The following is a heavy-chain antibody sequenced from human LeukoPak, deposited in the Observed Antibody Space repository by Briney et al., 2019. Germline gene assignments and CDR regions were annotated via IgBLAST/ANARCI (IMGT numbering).Heavy chain of an antibody. D-gene: IGHD3-22*01. CDR1: GGSISSSSYY. V-gene: IGHV4-39*07. Sequence: SKTLSLTCTVSGGSISSSSYYWGWIRQPPGKGLEWIGSIYYSGSTYYNPSLKSRVTISVDTSKNQFSLKLSSVTAADTAVYYCARDPQYYYDSSGYYLNWFDPWGQGTLVTVSS. CDR3: ARDPQYYYDSSGYYLNWFDP. J-gene: IGHJ5*02. CDR2: IYYSGST.